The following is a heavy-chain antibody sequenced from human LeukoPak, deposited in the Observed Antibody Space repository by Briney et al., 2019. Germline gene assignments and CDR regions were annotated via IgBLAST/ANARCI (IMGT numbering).Heavy chain of an antibody. CDR2: INSDGSST. J-gene: IGHJ3*02. CDR3: ARDRRGSYYGAFDI. Sequence: GGSLRLSCAASGFTFSSYWMHWVRQAPGKGLVWVSRINSDGSSTSYADSVKGRFTISRDNAKNTLHLQMNSLRAEDTAVYYCARDRRGSYYGAFDIRGQGTMVTVSS. D-gene: IGHD1-26*01. V-gene: IGHV3-74*01. CDR1: GFTFSSYW.